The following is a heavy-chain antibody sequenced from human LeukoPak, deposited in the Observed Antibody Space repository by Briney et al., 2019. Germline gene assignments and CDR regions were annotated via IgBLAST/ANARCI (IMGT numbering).Heavy chain of an antibody. CDR2: IYYSGST. CDR1: GGSISRGGYY. V-gene: IGHV4-31*03. J-gene: IGHJ4*02. CDR3: AREPDTNYFDY. D-gene: IGHD1-14*01. Sequence: PSQTLSLTCTVSGGSISRGGYYWSWIRQHPGKGLEWIGYIYYSGSTYYNPSLKSRVTISEDTSKNQFSLKLYSVTAADTAVYYCAREPDTNYFDYWGQGTLVTVSS.